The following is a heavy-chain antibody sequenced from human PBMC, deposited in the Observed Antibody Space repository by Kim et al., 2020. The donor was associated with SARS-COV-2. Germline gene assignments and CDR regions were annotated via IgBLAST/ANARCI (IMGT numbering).Heavy chain of an antibody. D-gene: IGHD5-18*01. J-gene: IGHJ5*02. CDR1: GFTFSDYY. V-gene: IGHV3-11*06. Sequence: GWSLRLSCAASGFTFSDYYMSWIRQAPGKGLEWVSYISSSSSYTNYADSVKGRFTISRDNAKNSLYLQMNSLRAEDTAVYYCARGQWIHNWFDPWGQGTPVTVSS. CDR3: ARGQWIHNWFDP. CDR2: ISSSSSYT.